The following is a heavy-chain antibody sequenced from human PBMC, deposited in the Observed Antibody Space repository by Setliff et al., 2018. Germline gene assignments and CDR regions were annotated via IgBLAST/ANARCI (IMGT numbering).Heavy chain of an antibody. CDR1: GGSFSRYA. Sequence: SATVSCKASGGSFSRYAIRWVRQAPAQGLEWMGRIIPIFGTANYAQKFQGRVTITADKSTSPAYMELSSLRSEDTAVYYCARDPWQWLTTFTSAEYFQHWGQGTLVTVSS. J-gene: IGHJ1*01. V-gene: IGHV1-69*06. CDR3: ARDPWQWLTTFTSAEYFQH. CDR2: IIPIFGTA. D-gene: IGHD6-19*01.